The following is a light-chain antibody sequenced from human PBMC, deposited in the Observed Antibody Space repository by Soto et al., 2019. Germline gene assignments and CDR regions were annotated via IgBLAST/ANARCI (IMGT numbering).Light chain of an antibody. V-gene: IGKV3-20*01. CDR1: QSVSSSY. CDR2: GAS. Sequence: EIVLTQSPGTLSLSPGERATLSCRASQSVSSSYLAWYQQKPGQAPRLLIYGASSRATGIPDRFSGSGSGTDFTLTISRLEPEDVAVDYCQQYGSAPPAITFGQGTRLEIK. CDR3: QQYGSAPPAIT. J-gene: IGKJ5*01.